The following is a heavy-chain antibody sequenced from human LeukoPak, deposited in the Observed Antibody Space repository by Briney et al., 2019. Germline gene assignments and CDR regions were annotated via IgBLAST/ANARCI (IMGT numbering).Heavy chain of an antibody. D-gene: IGHD1-14*01. J-gene: IGHJ5*02. CDR1: GFTFSSYA. CDR2: ISGSGGST. Sequence: GGSLRLSCAASGFTFSSYAMSWVRQAPGKGLEWVSAISGSGGSTYYADSVKGRFTISRDNSKNTLYLQMNSLRAEDTAVYYCSRDSEVTDSGWFDPWGQGTLVTVSS. V-gene: IGHV3-23*01. CDR3: SRDSEVTDSGWFDP.